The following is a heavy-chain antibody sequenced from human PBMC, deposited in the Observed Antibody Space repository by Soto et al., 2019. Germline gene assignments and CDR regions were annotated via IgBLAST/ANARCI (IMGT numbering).Heavy chain of an antibody. D-gene: IGHD4-17*01. Sequence: EASVKVSCKASGYTFTSYDIIWVRQATGQGLEWMGWMNPNSGNAGYAHKFQGRVTMTRNTSISSAYMELSSLRSEDTAVYYCVRGSKATVTSFDLWGRGTLVTVSS. J-gene: IGHJ2*01. CDR3: VRGSKATVTSFDL. V-gene: IGHV1-8*01. CDR1: GYTFTSYD. CDR2: MNPNSGNA.